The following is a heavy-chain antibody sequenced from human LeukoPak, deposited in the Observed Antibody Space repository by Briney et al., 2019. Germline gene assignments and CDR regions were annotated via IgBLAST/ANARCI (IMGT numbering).Heavy chain of an antibody. D-gene: IGHD2-15*01. Sequence: SVKVSCKASGGTFSSYAISWVRQAPGQGLEWMGGIIPIFGTANYAQKFQGRVTITADESTSTAYMELSSLRSEDTAVYYCARTILGYCSGGSCSDFDYWGQGTPVTVSS. J-gene: IGHJ4*02. CDR3: ARTILGYCSGGSCSDFDY. CDR1: GGTFSSYA. CDR2: IIPIFGTA. V-gene: IGHV1-69*13.